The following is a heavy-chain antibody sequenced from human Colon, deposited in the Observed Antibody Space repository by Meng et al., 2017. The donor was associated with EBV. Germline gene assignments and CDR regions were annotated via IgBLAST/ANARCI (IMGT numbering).Heavy chain of an antibody. D-gene: IGHD3-22*01. J-gene: IGHJ5*01. CDR3: ARDPAQEDFDTSGYMYDS. CDR2: IHHSGST. V-gene: IGHV4-34*02. Sequence: QVHLQQWGAGLLKPSETLSLTCAVFGGSLSGNFWTWIRQSPGEGLEWIGEIHHSGSTKYNPSLKNRVSISLDTSKKQFSLQLTSVTAADTAVYFCARDPAQEDFDTSGYMYDSWGPGTLVTVSS. CDR1: GGSLSGNF.